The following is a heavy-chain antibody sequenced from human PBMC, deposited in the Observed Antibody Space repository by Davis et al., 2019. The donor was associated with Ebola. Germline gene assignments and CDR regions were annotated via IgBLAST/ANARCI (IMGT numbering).Heavy chain of an antibody. CDR1: GLSFSGYY. Sequence: SETLSLTCAASGLSFSGYYWSWIRQLPAKGLEWIGENKHSGSTNYNPSLKSRVTISVDTSKNQLSLQLNSVTPEDTALYYCGRANGYYYGMDVWGQGTTVTVSS. CDR3: GRANGYYYGMDV. J-gene: IGHJ6*02. CDR2: NKHSGST. V-gene: IGHV4-34*01. D-gene: IGHD2-8*01.